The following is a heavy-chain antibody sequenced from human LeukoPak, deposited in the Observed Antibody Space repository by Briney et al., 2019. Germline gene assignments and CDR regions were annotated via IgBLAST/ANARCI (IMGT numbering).Heavy chain of an antibody. J-gene: IGHJ4*02. CDR3: AKDRGNIVVVPAAIPTMALDY. CDR2: ISGSGGST. D-gene: IGHD2-2*01. V-gene: IGHV3-23*01. Sequence: SGGSLRLSCAASGFTLSSYAMSWVRQAPGKGLEWVSAISGSGGSTYYADSVKGRFTISRDNSKNTLYLQMNSLRAEDTAVYYCAKDRGNIVVVPAAIPTMALDYWGQGTLVTVSS. CDR1: GFTLSSYA.